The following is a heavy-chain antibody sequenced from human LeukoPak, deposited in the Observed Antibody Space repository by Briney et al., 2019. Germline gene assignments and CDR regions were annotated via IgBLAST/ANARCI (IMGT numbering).Heavy chain of an antibody. J-gene: IGHJ3*02. CDR3: ARDLYPVIAEAGGAFDI. CDR2: IYCSGST. Sequence: SETLSLTCTVSGGSISSYYWSWIRQPPGKGLERIGYIYCSGSTNYNPSLKSRVTISLDTSKNQFSLKLSSVTAADTAVYYCARDLYPVIAEAGGAFDIWGQGTMVTVSS. V-gene: IGHV4-59*01. CDR1: GGSISSYY. D-gene: IGHD6-13*01.